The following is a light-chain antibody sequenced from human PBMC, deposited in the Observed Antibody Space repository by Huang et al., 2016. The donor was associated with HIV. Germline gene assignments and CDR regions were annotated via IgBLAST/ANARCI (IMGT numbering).Light chain of an antibody. CDR1: QDINSA. J-gene: IGKJ4*01. CDR3: QQFNGFSLT. CDR2: DAS. Sequence: AIQLTQSPPSLSASAGYRVTITCRASQDINSALAWYQQKPGKAPKLLIYDASNLKSGVPSRFSGSGSGTDFTLSISSLQPEDFATYYCQQFNGFSLTFGGGTRVEIK. V-gene: IGKV1-13*02.